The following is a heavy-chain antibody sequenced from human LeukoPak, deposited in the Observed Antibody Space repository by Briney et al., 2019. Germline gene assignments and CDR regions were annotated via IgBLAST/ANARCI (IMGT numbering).Heavy chain of an antibody. CDR1: GCSISSGYY. Sequence: PSETLSLTCTVSGCSISSGYYWGWIRQPPGKGLEWIGSIYHSGSTYYNPSLKSRVTISVDTSKNQFSLKLSSVTAADTAVYYCAREDIVVVPAAMKAIVSYYYGMDVWGQGTTVTVSS. D-gene: IGHD2-2*01. J-gene: IGHJ6*02. V-gene: IGHV4-38-2*02. CDR2: IYHSGST. CDR3: AREDIVVVPAAMKAIVSYYYGMDV.